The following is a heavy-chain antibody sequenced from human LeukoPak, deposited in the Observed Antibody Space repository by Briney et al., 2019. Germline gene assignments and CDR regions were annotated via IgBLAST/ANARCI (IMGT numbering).Heavy chain of an antibody. D-gene: IGHD2-2*01. J-gene: IGHJ4*02. CDR1: GGTFSSYA. CDR2: IIPILGIA. Sequence: SVKVSCKASGGTFSSYAISWVRQAPGQGLEWMGRIIPILGIANYAQKFQGRVTITADKSTSTAYMELSSLRSEDTAVYYFARERDLGYCSSTSCYVLDYWGQGTLVTVSS. V-gene: IGHV1-69*04. CDR3: ARERDLGYCSSTSCYVLDY.